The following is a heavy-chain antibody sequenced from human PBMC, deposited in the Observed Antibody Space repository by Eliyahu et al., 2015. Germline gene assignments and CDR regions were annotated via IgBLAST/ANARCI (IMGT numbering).Heavy chain of an antibody. J-gene: IGHJ4*02. Sequence: QLQQSGPGLVKPXETLSLTCAIPGXXXSSNXXAWNWVRLSPSRGLEWLGRTYYRSTWYNDYGGSVRSRLTFSADTSKNQFSLHLHSVTLEDTAVYYCARDDYGHHLDYWGQGTLVTVSS. V-gene: IGHV6-1*01. D-gene: IGHD4/OR15-4a*01. CDR2: TYYRSTWYN. CDR1: GXXXSSNXXA. CDR3: ARDDYGHHLDY.